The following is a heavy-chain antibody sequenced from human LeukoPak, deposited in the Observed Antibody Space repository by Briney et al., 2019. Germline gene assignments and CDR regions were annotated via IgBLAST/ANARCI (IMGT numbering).Heavy chain of an antibody. CDR1: GFTFSTYW. D-gene: IGHD6-19*01. Sequence: GGSLRLSCAASGFTFSTYWMHWVRQAPGKGLVWVSRINTDGTSTTYADSVKGRFTISRDNAKNTLYLQMNSLRAEDTAVYYCARSSFPTYSSGWYSFDYWGQGTLVTVSS. CDR2: INTDGTST. V-gene: IGHV3-74*01. J-gene: IGHJ4*02. CDR3: ARSSFPTYSSGWYSFDY.